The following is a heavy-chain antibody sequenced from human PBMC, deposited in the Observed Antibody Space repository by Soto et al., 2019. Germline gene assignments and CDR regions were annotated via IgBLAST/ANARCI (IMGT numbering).Heavy chain of an antibody. CDR3: AAYCTNGVCYSRNAFDI. D-gene: IGHD2-8*01. CDR1: GGSFSGYY. Sequence: QVQLQQWGAGLLKPSETLSLTCAVYGGSFSGYYWSWIRQPPGKGLEWIGEINHSGSTNYNPSLKSRVTLSVDTSKNQFSLKLSSVTAADTAVYYCAAYCTNGVCYSRNAFDIWGQGTMVTVSS. CDR2: INHSGST. V-gene: IGHV4-34*01. J-gene: IGHJ3*02.